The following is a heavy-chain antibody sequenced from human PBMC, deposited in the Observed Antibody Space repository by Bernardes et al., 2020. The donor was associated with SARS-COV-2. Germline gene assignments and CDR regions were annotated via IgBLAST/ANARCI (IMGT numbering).Heavy chain of an antibody. CDR2: MNPDSANT. CDR3: ARGPIGVAGTRVFDWFDP. D-gene: IGHD6-19*01. J-gene: IGHJ5*02. V-gene: IGHV1-8*01. CDR1: GYTFTTYD. Sequence: ASVKVYCKASGYTFTTYDITWVRQAAGQGLEWMGWMNPDSANTGYAQKFQGRITMTRNTSISTAYMELSSLRSEDTAVYYCARGPIGVAGTRVFDWFDPWGQGTLVTVSS.